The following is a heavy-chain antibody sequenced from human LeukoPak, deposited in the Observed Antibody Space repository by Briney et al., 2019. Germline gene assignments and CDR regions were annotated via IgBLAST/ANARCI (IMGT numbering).Heavy chain of an antibody. CDR3: ARHVFHSSSSYYEFFDY. Sequence: PSETLSLTCTVSGGSISSYFWNWVRQPPGKGLEWIGYIYYSGSTNYNPSLKSRVTISVDTSKNHFSLKLSSVTAADTAVYYCARHVFHSSSSYYEFFDYWGQGTLVTVSS. V-gene: IGHV4-59*08. CDR1: GGSISSYF. CDR2: IYYSGST. D-gene: IGHD3-22*01. J-gene: IGHJ4*02.